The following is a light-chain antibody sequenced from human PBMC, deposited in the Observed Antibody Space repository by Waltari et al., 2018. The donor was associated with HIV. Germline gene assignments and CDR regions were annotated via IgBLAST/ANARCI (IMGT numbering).Light chain of an antibody. CDR1: SSDVGAYDF. V-gene: IGLV2-14*01. Sequence: QSALTQPASVSGSPGQSITVSCTGTSSDVGAYDFVSWYQQTPGIAPELVIYEVSNRPSGISDRFSGAKSGNTASLTISGLQTEDEADYYCSSFTTSDSLLFGGGTKVTVL. J-gene: IGLJ2*01. CDR2: EVS. CDR3: SSFTTSDSLL.